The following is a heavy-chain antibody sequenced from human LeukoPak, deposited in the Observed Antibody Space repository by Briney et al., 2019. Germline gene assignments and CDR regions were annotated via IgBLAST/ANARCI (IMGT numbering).Heavy chain of an antibody. V-gene: IGHV3-53*01. D-gene: IGHD3/OR15-3a*01. J-gene: IGHJ4*02. Sequence: GGSPRLSCAASGFIVSSYYMTWVRQAPGKGLEWVSVIYGDGSTYYTDSVKGRFAISRDNSKNTLYLQMNSLSAEDTAVYYCARGDWGYWGQGTLVTVSS. CDR3: ARGDWGY. CDR1: GFIVSSYY. CDR2: IYGDGST.